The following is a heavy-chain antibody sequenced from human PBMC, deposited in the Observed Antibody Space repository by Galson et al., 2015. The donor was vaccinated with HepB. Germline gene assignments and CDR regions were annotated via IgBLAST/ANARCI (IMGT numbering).Heavy chain of an antibody. CDR1: GFTFGGYG. Sequence: SLRLSCAASGFTFGGYGMHWVRQAPGKGLEWVGDIRYDGSNQHYADSVKGRFTISRDNSKNIMYLQMTSLRAEDTAVYYCARERRITVTIFDYWGQGSLVTVSS. J-gene: IGHJ4*02. CDR3: ARERRITVTIFDY. V-gene: IGHV3-33*01. D-gene: IGHD4-17*01. CDR2: IRYDGSNQ.